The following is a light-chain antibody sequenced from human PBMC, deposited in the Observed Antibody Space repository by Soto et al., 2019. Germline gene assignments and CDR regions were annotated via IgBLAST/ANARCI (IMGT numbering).Light chain of an antibody. V-gene: IGLV2-8*01. CDR3: SSYGGGDTFHVI. Sequence: QSVLTQPPSASGSPGQSVTISCIGTSSDVGAYNYVSWYQQYTGKAPKLMIYDVSKRPSGVPDRFSGSKSGNTASLTVSGLRADDEAVYYCSSYGGGDTFHVIFGGGTQLTVL. CDR2: DVS. J-gene: IGLJ2*01. CDR1: SSDVGAYNY.